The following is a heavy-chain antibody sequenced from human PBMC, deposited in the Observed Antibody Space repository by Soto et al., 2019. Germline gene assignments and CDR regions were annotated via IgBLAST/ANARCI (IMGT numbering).Heavy chain of an antibody. V-gene: IGHV3-23*01. CDR2: ISGSGGST. Sequence: PGGSLRLSCAASGFTFSSYAMSWVRQAPGKGLEWVSAISGSGGSTYYADSVKGRFTISRDNSKNTLYLQMNSLRAEDTAVYYCAKGSHYCSSTSCYTSLSWGQGTLVTVPQ. J-gene: IGHJ4*02. D-gene: IGHD2-2*02. CDR1: GFTFSSYA. CDR3: AKGSHYCSSTSCYTSLS.